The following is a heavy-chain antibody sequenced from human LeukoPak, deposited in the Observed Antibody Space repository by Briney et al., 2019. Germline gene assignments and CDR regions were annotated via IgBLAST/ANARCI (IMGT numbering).Heavy chain of an antibody. CDR2: IYYSGST. Sequence: SETLSLTCTVSGGSISSGDYYWRWIRQPPGKGLEWIGYIYYSGSTYYNPSLKSRVTISVDTSKNQFSLKLSSVTAADTAVYYCAHGTYGDAFDIWGQGTMVTVSS. CDR1: GGSISSGDYY. CDR3: AHGTYGDAFDI. V-gene: IGHV4-30-4*01. J-gene: IGHJ3*02. D-gene: IGHD1-1*01.